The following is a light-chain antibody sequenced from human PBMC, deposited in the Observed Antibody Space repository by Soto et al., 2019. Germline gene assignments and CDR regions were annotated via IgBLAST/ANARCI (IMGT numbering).Light chain of an antibody. Sequence: QSALTQPASVSGSPGQSITISCTGTSSDITGYNYVSWYQQRPGKAPKLVISEVSNRPSGVSNRFSGSKSGNKASLTISGLQAEDEADYYCSSYTSSSTYVFGTGTKLTVL. CDR1: SSDITGYNY. J-gene: IGLJ1*01. V-gene: IGLV2-14*01. CDR2: EVS. CDR3: SSYTSSSTYV.